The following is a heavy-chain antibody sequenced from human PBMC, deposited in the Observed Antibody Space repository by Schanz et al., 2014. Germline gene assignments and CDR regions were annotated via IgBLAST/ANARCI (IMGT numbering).Heavy chain of an antibody. CDR2: ISYGGSA. V-gene: IGHV4-4*02. CDR3: ARGHHPHGITVAARGFDP. J-gene: IGHJ5*02. CDR1: GVSISSSDW. D-gene: IGHD6-19*01. Sequence: QVQLQESGPGLVKPSGTLSLTCAVSGVSISSSDWWSWVRQPPGKGLEWIGFISYGGSAYYNPSLKSRVTISVDTSKNQVSLNLSSATAADAAVYYCARGHHPHGITVAARGFDPWGQGTLVTVSS.